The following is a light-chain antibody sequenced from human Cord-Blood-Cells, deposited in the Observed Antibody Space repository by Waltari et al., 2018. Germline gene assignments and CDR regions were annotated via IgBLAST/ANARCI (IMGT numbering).Light chain of an antibody. V-gene: IGKV1-12*01. J-gene: IGKJ1*01. CDR3: QQANSFPWT. CDR2: AAS. CDR1: QGISSW. Sequence: DIQMTQSPSSVSASVGDRVTITCRASQGISSWLDWYQQKPGKAPKLLIYAASSLQSGVPSRVSGSGSGTDFTLTISSLQPEDFATYYCQQANSFPWTFGQGTKVEIK.